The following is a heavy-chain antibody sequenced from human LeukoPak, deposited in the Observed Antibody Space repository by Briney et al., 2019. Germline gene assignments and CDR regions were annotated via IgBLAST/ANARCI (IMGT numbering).Heavy chain of an antibody. CDR1: GYTFTSYG. CDR2: ISAYNGNT. J-gene: IGHJ4*02. D-gene: IGHD1-26*01. CDR3: ARKSRYSGSSLGVDY. Sequence: GASVKVSCKASGYTFTSYGISWVRQAPGQGLEGMGWISAYNGNTNYAQKLQGRVTMTTDTSTTPAYMELRSLRSDETAVYYCARKSRYSGSSLGVDYWGQGTLVTVSS. V-gene: IGHV1-18*01.